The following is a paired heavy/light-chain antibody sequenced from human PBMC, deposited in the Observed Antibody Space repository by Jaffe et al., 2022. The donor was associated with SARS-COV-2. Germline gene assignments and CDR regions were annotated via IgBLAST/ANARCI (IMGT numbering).Heavy chain of an antibody. V-gene: IGHV1-8*01. J-gene: IGHJ6*03. CDR1: GYTFTSFD. CDR2: MNPHSGDT. D-gene: IGHD3-10*01. Sequence: QVQLVQSGAEVKKPGASVKVSCKASGYTFTSFDINWVRQATGQGLEWMGWMNPHSGDTGYAQKFRGRVTMTRNASMSTAYMELSSLRSEDTAVYYCARRSGRRDYSYMDVWGKGTTVTVSS. CDR3: ARRSGRRDYSYMDV.
Light chain of an antibody. CDR3: AAWDDSLNGYV. CDR2: SNN. J-gene: IGLJ1*01. CDR1: SSNIGSNA. V-gene: IGLV1-44*01. Sequence: QSVLTQPPSASGTPGQRVTISCSGSSSNIGSNAVNWYQQLPGTAPKLLIYSNNQRPSGAPDRFSGSKSGTSASLAISGLQSEDEADYYCAAWDDSLNGYVFGIGTKVTVL.